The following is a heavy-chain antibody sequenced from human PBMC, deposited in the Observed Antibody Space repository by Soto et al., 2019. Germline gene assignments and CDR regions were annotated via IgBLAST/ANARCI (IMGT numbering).Heavy chain of an antibody. CDR2: IIPIYGTA. J-gene: IGHJ3*02. CDR1: GGTFSSYA. D-gene: IGHD3-22*01. Sequence: EASVKVSCKASGGTFSSYAISWVRQAPGQGLEWMGGIIPIYGTANYAQKLQGRVTMTTDTSTSTAYMELRSLRSDDTAVYYCAIDADYYDSSGYDPAFDIWGQGTMVTVSS. V-gene: IGHV1-69*05. CDR3: AIDADYYDSSGYDPAFDI.